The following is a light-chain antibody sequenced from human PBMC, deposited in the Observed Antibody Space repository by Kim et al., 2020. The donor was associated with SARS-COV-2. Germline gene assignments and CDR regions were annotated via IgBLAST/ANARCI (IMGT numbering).Light chain of an antibody. V-gene: IGKV3-11*01. J-gene: IGKJ4*01. CDR1: QNIDTY. Sequence: PGERATLSCRASQNIDTYLAWYQQRPGQAPRLLVYDASNRATGVPDRFSDSGSGTDFTLTISSLEPEDFSLYYCQQRNSWPPAVTFGGGTKVDIK. CDR2: DAS. CDR3: QQRNSWPPAVT.